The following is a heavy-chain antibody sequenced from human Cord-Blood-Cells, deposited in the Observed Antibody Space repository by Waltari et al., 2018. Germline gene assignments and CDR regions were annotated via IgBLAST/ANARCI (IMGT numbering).Heavy chain of an antibody. CDR3: ARDAFNYYGSGYYGMDV. CDR1: GGSISSYY. Sequence: QVQLQESGPGLVKPSETLSLTCTVSGGSISSYYWSWIRQPPGKGLEWIGYIYYSGSTNYNPSLKSRVTISVDTSKNQFSLKLSSVTAADTAVYYCARDAFNYYGSGYYGMDVWGQGTTVTVSS. D-gene: IGHD3-10*01. CDR2: IYYSGST. J-gene: IGHJ6*02. V-gene: IGHV4-59*01.